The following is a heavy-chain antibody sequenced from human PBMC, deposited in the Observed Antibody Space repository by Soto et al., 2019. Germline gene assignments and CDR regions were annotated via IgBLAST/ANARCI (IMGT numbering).Heavy chain of an antibody. D-gene: IGHD5-18*01. Sequence: QVQLVQSGAEVKKPGASVKVSCKASGYTFTGYYMHWVRQAPGQGLEWMGWINPNSGGTNYAQKFQGWVTMTRDTSFSTAYMELSRLRSDDTAVYYCARDRGYSYGGTYFDYWGQGTLVTVSS. CDR1: GYTFTGYY. V-gene: IGHV1-2*04. CDR3: ARDRGYSYGGTYFDY. CDR2: INPNSGGT. J-gene: IGHJ4*02.